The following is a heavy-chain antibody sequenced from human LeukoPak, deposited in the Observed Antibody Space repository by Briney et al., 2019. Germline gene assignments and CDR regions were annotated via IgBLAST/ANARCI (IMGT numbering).Heavy chain of an antibody. J-gene: IGHJ4*02. CDR2: ISAYNVNT. D-gene: IGHD3-16*01. V-gene: IGHV1-18*01. Sequence: ASVKVSCKASGYTFISYGMSWIRQAPGQGLEWMGWISAYNVNTKYAQKFQSRVTMTTDTSTTTASMDLRSLTSDDTAVYYCARAGDEVPTYFDYWGQGTLVTVSS. CDR1: GYTFISYG. CDR3: ARAGDEVPTYFDY.